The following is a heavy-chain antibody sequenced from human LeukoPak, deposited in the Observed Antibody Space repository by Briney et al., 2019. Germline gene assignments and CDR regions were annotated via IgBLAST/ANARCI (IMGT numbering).Heavy chain of an antibody. CDR2: ISGSGGST. D-gene: IGHD3-22*01. Sequence: PGGSLRLSCAASGFTFSSYGMSWVRQAPGKGLEWVSAISGSGGSTYYADSVKGRFTISRDNAKNSLYLQMNSLRAEDTAVYYCARGHYDSSGYDYWGQGTLVTVSS. V-gene: IGHV3-23*01. J-gene: IGHJ4*02. CDR1: GFTFSSYG. CDR3: ARGHYDSSGYDY.